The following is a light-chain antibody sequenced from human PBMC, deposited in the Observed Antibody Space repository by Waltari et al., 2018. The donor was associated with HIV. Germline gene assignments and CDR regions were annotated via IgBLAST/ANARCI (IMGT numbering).Light chain of an antibody. CDR2: AAS. CDR3: QKYDSAPLT. CDR1: QGISNY. Sequence: DIQMTQSPSSLSASVGNRVNITCRASQGISNYLAWYQHKPGKAPNLLIYAASTLQSGVPSRFSGSGSGTDFTLTISSLQPEDVASYYCQKYDSAPLTFGGGTKVEIK. J-gene: IGKJ4*01. V-gene: IGKV1-27*01.